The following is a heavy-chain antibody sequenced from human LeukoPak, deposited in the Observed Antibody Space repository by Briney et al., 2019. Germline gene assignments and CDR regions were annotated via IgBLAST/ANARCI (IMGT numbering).Heavy chain of an antibody. V-gene: IGHV1-2*02. CDR3: ARDGSLDY. CDR1: GYTFTGYY. CDR2: INPSSDGT. D-gene: IGHD1-1*01. Sequence: GASVKVSCKASGYTFTGYYMHWVRQAPGQGLEWMGWINPSSDGTNYAQKFQGRVTLTRDTSISTAYMELSRLRSGDTAVYYCARDGSLDYWGQGTLVTVSS. J-gene: IGHJ4*02.